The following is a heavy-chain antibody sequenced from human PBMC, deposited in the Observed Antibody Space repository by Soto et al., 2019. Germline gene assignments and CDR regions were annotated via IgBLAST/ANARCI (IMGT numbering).Heavy chain of an antibody. J-gene: IGHJ4*02. Sequence: EVQLVESGGGLVQPGGSLRLSCAASGFTFSRYWMHWVRQAPGKGLVWVSRIAGEGISTNYADSVKGRFTASRDNAKNTAYLEMSSLRAEDTAVYYCIRDRRSGDFWGQGTLVTVSS. CDR3: IRDRRSGDF. D-gene: IGHD6-19*01. CDR2: IAGEGIST. V-gene: IGHV3-74*01. CDR1: GFTFSRYW.